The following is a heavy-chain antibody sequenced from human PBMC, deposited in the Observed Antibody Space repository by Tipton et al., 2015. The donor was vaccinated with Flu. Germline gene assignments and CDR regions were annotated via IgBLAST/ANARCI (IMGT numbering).Heavy chain of an antibody. CDR2: ISYDGSNK. J-gene: IGHJ3*02. V-gene: IGHV3-30*04. Sequence: QVQLVQSGGGVVQPGRSLRLSCAASGFTFSSYAMHWVRQAPGKGLEWVAVISYDGSNKYYADSVKGRFTISRDNSKNTLYLQMNSLRAEDTAVYYCAREIWGDLRAFDIWGQGTMVTVSS. D-gene: IGHD3-16*01. CDR3: AREIWGDLRAFDI. CDR1: GFTFSSYA.